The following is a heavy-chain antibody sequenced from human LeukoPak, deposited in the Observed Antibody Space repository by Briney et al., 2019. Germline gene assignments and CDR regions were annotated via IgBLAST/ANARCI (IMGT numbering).Heavy chain of an antibody. J-gene: IGHJ6*04. CDR1: GFTFSSYS. CDR3: ARTPGYSRLLDGINV. CDR2: ISSSSSYI. D-gene: IGHD2-15*01. Sequence: PGGSLRLSCAASGFTFSSYSMNWVRQAPGKGLEWVSSISSSSSYIYYADSVKGRFTISRDNAKNSLYLQMNSLRAEDTAVYYCARTPGYSRLLDGINVWGKGTTVTVSS. V-gene: IGHV3-21*01.